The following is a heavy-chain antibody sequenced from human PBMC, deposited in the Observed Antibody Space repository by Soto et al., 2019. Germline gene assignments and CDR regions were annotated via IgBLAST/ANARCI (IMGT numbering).Heavy chain of an antibody. CDR1: GFTVSSNY. CDR2: IYSGGST. Sequence: EVQLVESGGGLVQPGGSLRLSCAASGFTVSSNYMSWVLQAPGKGLEWVSVIYSGGSTYYADSVKGRFTISRDNSKNTLYLQMNSLRAEDTAVYYCASRLYSSGWMPFDYWGQGTLVTVSS. J-gene: IGHJ4*02. D-gene: IGHD6-19*01. V-gene: IGHV3-66*01. CDR3: ASRLYSSGWMPFDY.